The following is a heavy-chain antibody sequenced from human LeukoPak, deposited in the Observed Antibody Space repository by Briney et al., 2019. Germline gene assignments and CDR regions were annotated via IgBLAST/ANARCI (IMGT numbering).Heavy chain of an antibody. D-gene: IGHD3-10*01. V-gene: IGHV1-69*05. CDR3: AKVKQLTMVRGVIMGQYYFDY. J-gene: IGHJ4*02. CDR2: IIPIFGTA. CDR1: GGTFSSYA. Sequence: AASVKVSCKASGGTFSSYAISWVRQAPGQGLEWMGRIIPIFGTANYAQKFQGRVTITTDESTSTAYMELSSLRPEDTAVYYCAKVKQLTMVRGVIMGQYYFDYWGQGTLVTVSS.